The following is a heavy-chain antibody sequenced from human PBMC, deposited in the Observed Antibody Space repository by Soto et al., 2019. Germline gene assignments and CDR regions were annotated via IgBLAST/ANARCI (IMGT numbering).Heavy chain of an antibody. V-gene: IGHV4-59*01. D-gene: IGHD3-22*01. CDR2: IYYSGST. Sequence: SETLSLTCTVAGGSIPSYYWSWIVQPPGTGLEWIGYIYYSGSTNYNPSLKSRVTISVDTSKNQFSLKLSSVTAADTAVYYCARVTYYYDSSGYYTRYFQYWGQGTLVTVS. CDR1: GGSIPSYY. CDR3: ARVTYYYDSSGYYTRYFQY. J-gene: IGHJ1*01.